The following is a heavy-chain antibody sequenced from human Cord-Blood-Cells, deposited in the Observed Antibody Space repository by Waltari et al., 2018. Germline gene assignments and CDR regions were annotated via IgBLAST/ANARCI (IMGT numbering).Heavy chain of an antibody. V-gene: IGHV4-59*11. J-gene: IGHJ4*02. CDR2: IYYGGST. CDR3: ARDASYDILTGYYDY. D-gene: IGHD3-9*01. Sequence: QVQLQESGPGLVKPSETLSLTCTVSGGSISSHYWSWIRQPPGKGPEWIGYIYYGGSTNYNPALKSRVTISGDTSKNQFSLKLSSVTAADTAVYYCARDASYDILTGYYDYWGQGTLVTVSS. CDR1: GGSISSHY.